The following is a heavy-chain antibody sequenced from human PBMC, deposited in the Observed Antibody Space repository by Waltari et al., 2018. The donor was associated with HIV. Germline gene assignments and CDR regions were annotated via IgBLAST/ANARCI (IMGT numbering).Heavy chain of an antibody. CDR1: GLSVSSHY. D-gene: IGHD2-21*01. CDR2: IHSGGGA. J-gene: IGHJ4*02. V-gene: IGHV3-53*02. Sequence: EVQLVETGGGLIQPGGSLRLSCTASGLSVSSHYMGWVRQAPGKGMEWVAIIHSGGGANYADSVKGRFTISRDNSENTLYLQMSSLRTDDTAVYYCARLGNCGDLNPLDYWGQGTLVTVSS. CDR3: ARLGNCGDLNPLDY.